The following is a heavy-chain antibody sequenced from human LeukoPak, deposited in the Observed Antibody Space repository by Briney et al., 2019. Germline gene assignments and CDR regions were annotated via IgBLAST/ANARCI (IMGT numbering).Heavy chain of an antibody. Sequence: GGSLRLSCAASGFTFSVHGMHWVRQAPGKGLEWVALIWFDGSSKYYAGSVKGRFTISRDNSKNTLYLQMNSLRAEDTAVYYCARDWNDGCLDYWGQGTLVTVSS. CDR3: ARDWNDGCLDY. J-gene: IGHJ4*02. D-gene: IGHD1-1*01. CDR1: GFTFSVHG. CDR2: IWFDGSSK. V-gene: IGHV3-33*01.